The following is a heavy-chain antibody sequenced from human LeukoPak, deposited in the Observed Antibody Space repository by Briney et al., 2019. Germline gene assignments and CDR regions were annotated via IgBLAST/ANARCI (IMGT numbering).Heavy chain of an antibody. Sequence: SETLSLTCSVSGGSISPYYWSWIRQSPGRGLEWIGYISYEGTTNYNPPLKSRVTIFLDTSKNQFSLKLSSVTVADTAVYYCARGLEYSYNTTSYYGAYVPFDYWGQGTLLTVSS. J-gene: IGHJ4*02. CDR3: ARGLEYSYNTTSYYGAYVPFDY. CDR2: ISYEGTT. CDR1: GGSISPYY. D-gene: IGHD3-22*01. V-gene: IGHV4-59*01.